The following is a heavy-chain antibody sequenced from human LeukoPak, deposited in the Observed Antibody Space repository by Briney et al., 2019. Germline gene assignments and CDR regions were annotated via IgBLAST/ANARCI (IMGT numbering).Heavy chain of an antibody. J-gene: IGHJ4*02. Sequence: ASVKVSCKASGYTFTGYYMHWVRQAPGQGLEWMGWINPNSGGTNYARKFQGRVTMTRDTSISTAYMELSRLRSDDTAVYYCARSWSGREFDYWGQGTLVTVSS. CDR1: GYTFTGYY. CDR3: ARSWSGREFDY. CDR2: INPNSGGT. V-gene: IGHV1-2*02. D-gene: IGHD3-3*01.